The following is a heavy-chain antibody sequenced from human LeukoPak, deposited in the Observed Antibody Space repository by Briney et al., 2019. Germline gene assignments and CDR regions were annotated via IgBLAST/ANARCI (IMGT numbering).Heavy chain of an antibody. CDR1: GYTFTSYD. V-gene: IGHV1-8*01. J-gene: IGHJ4*02. Sequence: ASVKVSCKASGYTFTSYDIYWVRQATGQGLEWMGWMNPNSGNTGYAQKFQGRVTMTRDTSISTAYMELSSLRSEDTAVYYCARGVPHINFDYWGQGTLVTVSS. CDR3: ARGVPHINFDY. CDR2: MNPNSGNT. D-gene: IGHD2-21*01.